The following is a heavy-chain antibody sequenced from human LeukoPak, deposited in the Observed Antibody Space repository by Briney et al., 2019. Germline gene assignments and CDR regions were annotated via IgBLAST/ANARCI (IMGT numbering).Heavy chain of an antibody. CDR2: ISGSGGST. Sequence: PGGSLRLSCAASGFTFSSYAMSWVRQAPGKGLEWVSAISGSGGSTYYADSVKGRFTISRDNSKNTLYLQMNSLRAEDTAVYYCAKRLGTVDSRGWKPYYYYLGIDVWGQRTTVTVSS. D-gene: IGHD6-19*01. CDR3: AKRLGTVDSRGWKPYYYYLGIDV. CDR1: GFTFSSYA. J-gene: IGHJ6*02. V-gene: IGHV3-23*01.